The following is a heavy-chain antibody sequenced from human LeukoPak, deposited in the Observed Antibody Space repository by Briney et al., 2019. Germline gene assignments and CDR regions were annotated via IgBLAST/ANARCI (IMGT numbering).Heavy chain of an antibody. Sequence: GGSLRLSCAASGFPFGSYAMSWVRRAPGKGLEWVSAISGSGGAKYYADSVTGRFIISRDNSKNTLYLQMNSLRVEDTALYYCAKDRSFLPDYWGQGTLVTVSS. CDR1: GFPFGSYA. D-gene: IGHD3-3*02. CDR3: AKDRSFLPDY. J-gene: IGHJ4*02. V-gene: IGHV3-23*01. CDR2: ISGSGGAK.